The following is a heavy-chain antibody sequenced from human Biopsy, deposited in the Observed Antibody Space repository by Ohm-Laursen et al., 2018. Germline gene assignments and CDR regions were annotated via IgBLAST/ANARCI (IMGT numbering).Heavy chain of an antibody. V-gene: IGHV1-69*11. CDR1: TGTFNSYG. CDR3: AREAIGYQLPCDD. J-gene: IGHJ4*02. D-gene: IGHD2-2*01. CDR2: IIPILRTT. Sequence: SVKVSCKAPTGTFNSYGIIWVRQAPGQGLEWMGRIIPILRTTAYAQTFLGRVTITADSPTSTVDMELTSLTSDDTAVYFCAREAIGYQLPCDDWGQGTLVAVS.